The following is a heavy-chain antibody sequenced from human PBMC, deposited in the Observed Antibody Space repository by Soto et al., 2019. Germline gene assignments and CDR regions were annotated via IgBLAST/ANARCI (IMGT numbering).Heavy chain of an antibody. CDR2: IIPLFRSP. CDR3: ARDNDRLQLGGNYYYILDV. D-gene: IGHD4-4*01. CDR1: GGTFSSSA. Sequence: QVQLVQSGAEMKEPGSSVKVSCKTSGGTFSSSAISWLRQAPGQGLEWMGGIIPLFRSPDYAQKLQGRVTIAGGGCTSTAYRELSSLRSKDTAVYYCARDNDRLQLGGNYYYILDVWGQGTTITVSS. V-gene: IGHV1-69*12. J-gene: IGHJ6*02.